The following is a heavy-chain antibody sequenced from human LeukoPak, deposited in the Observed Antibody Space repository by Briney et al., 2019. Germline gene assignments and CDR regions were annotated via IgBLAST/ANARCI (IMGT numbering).Heavy chain of an antibody. CDR1: GGTFSSYA. CDR2: IIPIFGTA. D-gene: IGHD7-27*01. Sequence: ASVKVSCKASGGTFSSYAISWVRQAPEQGLEWMGGIIPIFGTANYAQKFQGRVTITTDESTSTTYMELSSLRSEDTAVYYCARVLGYYYYYMDVWGKGTTVTVSS. J-gene: IGHJ6*03. CDR3: ARVLGYYYYYMDV. V-gene: IGHV1-69*05.